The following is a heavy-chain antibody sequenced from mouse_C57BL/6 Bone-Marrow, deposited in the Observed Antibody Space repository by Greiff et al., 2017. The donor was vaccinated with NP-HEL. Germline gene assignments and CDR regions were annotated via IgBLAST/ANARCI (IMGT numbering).Heavy chain of an antibody. Sequence: QVQLQQSGAELVKPGASVKLSCKASGYTFTSYWMHWVKQRPGQGLEWIGMIHPNSGSTNYNEKFKSKATLTVDKSSSSAYMQLSSLTSEDSAVYYCASGNYTPFAYWGQGTLVTVSA. V-gene: IGHV1-64*01. CDR2: IHPNSGST. J-gene: IGHJ3*01. CDR1: GYTFTSYW. D-gene: IGHD2-12*01. CDR3: ASGNYTPFAY.